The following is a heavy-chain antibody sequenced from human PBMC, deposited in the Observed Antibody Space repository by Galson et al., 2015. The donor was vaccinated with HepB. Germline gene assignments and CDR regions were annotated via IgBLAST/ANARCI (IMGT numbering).Heavy chain of an antibody. CDR2: MNTNTGKP. D-gene: IGHD3-3*01. J-gene: IGHJ6*03. Sequence: VKVSCKASGYTFTDYVVNWVRQAPGQGLEWMGWMNTNTGKPTYAPGFAGRFVFSLDTSVTTAYLQISSLETDDTAVYYCARSPLRFLDWLPYYDYYYMDVGGEGTTVTVS. V-gene: IGHV7-4-1*02. CDR1: GYTFTDYV. CDR3: ARSPLRFLDWLPYYDYYYMDV.